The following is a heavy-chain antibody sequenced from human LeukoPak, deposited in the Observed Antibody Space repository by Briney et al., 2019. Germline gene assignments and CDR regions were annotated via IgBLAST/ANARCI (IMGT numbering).Heavy chain of an antibody. D-gene: IGHD2-21*02. Sequence: PGGSLRLSCAASGFTFSSYWMHWVRQAPGKGLVWVSRINRDGSSTSYADSVTGRFTISRDNAKNTLYLQMNSLRAEDTAVYYCARGAFGGDGDYWGQGTLVTVSS. J-gene: IGHJ4*02. V-gene: IGHV3-74*01. CDR3: ARGAFGGDGDY. CDR1: GFTFSSYW. CDR2: INRDGSST.